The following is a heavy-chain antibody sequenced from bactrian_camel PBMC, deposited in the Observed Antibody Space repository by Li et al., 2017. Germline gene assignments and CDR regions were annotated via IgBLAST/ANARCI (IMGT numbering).Heavy chain of an antibody. CDR1: GFTFSSYY. Sequence: VQLVESGGGLVQPGETLKLSCAASGFTFSSYYMSWVRQAPGKGLEWVSVINGAGGDTHYVDSVKGRFTISRDNAKNTVYLQMNSLTSEDTALYYCAREWDTSYTDWGQGTQVTVS. CDR2: INGAGGDT. V-gene: IGHV3S40*01. J-gene: IGHJ4*01. D-gene: IGHD2*01. CDR3: AREWDTSYTD.